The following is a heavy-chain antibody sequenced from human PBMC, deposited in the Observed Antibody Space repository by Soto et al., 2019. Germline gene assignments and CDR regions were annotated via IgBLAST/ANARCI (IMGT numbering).Heavy chain of an antibody. CDR1: GYIFSTFD. V-gene: IGHV1-8*01. Sequence: GASVKVSCKASGYIFSTFDINWVRQATGQGLEWMGWMDPNSGDTGYPQKFQGRVTMTRDTSTNTAYMELSGLSSEDTAVYYCARYSSYSSTWVYWGQGTLVTVSS. CDR2: MDPNSGDT. CDR3: ARYSSYSSTWVY. D-gene: IGHD6-13*01. J-gene: IGHJ4*02.